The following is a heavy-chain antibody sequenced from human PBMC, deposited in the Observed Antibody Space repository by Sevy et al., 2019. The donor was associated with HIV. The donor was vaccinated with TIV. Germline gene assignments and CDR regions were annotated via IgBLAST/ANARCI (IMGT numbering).Heavy chain of an antibody. V-gene: IGHV3-23*01. J-gene: IGHJ3*01. Sequence: GGSLRLSCAASGFPFSTHAMSWVRQAPGKGLEWVSAISASGGSTYYADSVKGRFTISRENSKNMVYVQMNSLRAEDTAVYYCAKHGYTSGWRDAFHVWGQGTMVTVSS. D-gene: IGHD6-19*01. CDR1: GFPFSTHA. CDR2: ISASGGST. CDR3: AKHGYTSGWRDAFHV.